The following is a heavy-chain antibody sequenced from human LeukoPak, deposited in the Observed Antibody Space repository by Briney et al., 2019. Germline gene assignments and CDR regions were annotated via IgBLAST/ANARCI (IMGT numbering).Heavy chain of an antibody. D-gene: IGHD6-19*01. CDR2: INAGNGNT. CDR1: GYTFTSYA. J-gene: IGHJ3*02. V-gene: IGHV1-3*03. Sequence: GASVKVSCKASGYTFTSYAMHWVRQAPGQRLEWMGWINAGNGNTKYSQEFQGRVTITRDTSASTAYMELNSLRSEDMAVYYCARGGGWYVDAFDIWGQGTMVTVSS. CDR3: ARGGGWYVDAFDI.